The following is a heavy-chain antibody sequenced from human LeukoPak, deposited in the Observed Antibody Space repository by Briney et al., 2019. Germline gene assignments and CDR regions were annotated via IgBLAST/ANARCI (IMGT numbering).Heavy chain of an antibody. CDR2: IKQDGSEK. CDR3: AREVTPYY. J-gene: IGHJ4*02. Sequence: GGSLRLSCVASGFTFSDYYMSWVRQPPGKGLEWVANIKQDGSEKYYVDSVKGRFTVSRDNAKNSLFLQMNSLRAEDTAVYYCAREVTPYYWGQGTLVTVSS. V-gene: IGHV3-7*01. CDR1: GFTFSDYY. D-gene: IGHD4-23*01.